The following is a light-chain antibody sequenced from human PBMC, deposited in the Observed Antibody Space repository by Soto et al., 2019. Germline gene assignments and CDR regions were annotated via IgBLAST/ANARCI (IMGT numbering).Light chain of an antibody. V-gene: IGLV2-14*01. CDR3: SSYTSSSTLV. CDR1: SSDVGTYIY. Sequence: QSALTQPASVSGSPGPSITISCTGTSSDVGTYIYVSWYQQHPGKAPKLMIYEVSNRPSGVSNRFSGSKSGNTASLTISGLQAEDEADYYCSSYTSSSTLVFGGGTKLTVL. CDR2: EVS. J-gene: IGLJ2*01.